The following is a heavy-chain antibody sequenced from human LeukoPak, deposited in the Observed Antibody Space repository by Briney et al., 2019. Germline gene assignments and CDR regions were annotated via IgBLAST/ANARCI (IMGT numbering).Heavy chain of an antibody. Sequence: GASVTVSCKASGYTFTSYGISWVRQAPGQGLEWMGWISAYNGNTNYAQKLQGRVTMTTDTSTSTAYMELRSLRSDDTAVYYCARMVKEDYYYYGMDVRGQGTTVTVSS. CDR2: ISAYNGNT. D-gene: IGHD5-18*01. CDR3: ARMVKEDYYYYGMDV. V-gene: IGHV1-18*01. J-gene: IGHJ6*02. CDR1: GYTFTSYG.